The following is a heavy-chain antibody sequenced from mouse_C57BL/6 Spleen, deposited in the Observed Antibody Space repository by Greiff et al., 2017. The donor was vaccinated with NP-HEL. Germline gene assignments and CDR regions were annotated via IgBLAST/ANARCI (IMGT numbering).Heavy chain of an antibody. V-gene: IGHV3-6*01. J-gene: IGHJ2*01. D-gene: IGHD2-3*01. Sequence: EVQLQESGPGLVKPSQSLSLTCSVTGYSITSGYYWNWIRQFPGNKLEWMGYISYDGSNNYNPSLKNRISITRDTSKNQFFLKLNSVTTEDTATYYCARGADGYYSYYFDYWGQGTTLTVSS. CDR1: GYSITSGYY. CDR3: ARGADGYYSYYFDY. CDR2: ISYDGSN.